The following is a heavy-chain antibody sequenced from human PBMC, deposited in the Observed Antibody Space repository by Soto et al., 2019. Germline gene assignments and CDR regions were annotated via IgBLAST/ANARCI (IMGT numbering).Heavy chain of an antibody. D-gene: IGHD2-8*01. CDR3: AKAICTTSNCYVPDY. V-gene: IGHV3-23*01. CDR2: ISGSGGSP. CDR1: GFSFSTYT. Sequence: EVQLLESGGGLVQPGGSLRLSCAASGFSFSTYTMSWVRRAPGKGLEWGSAISGSGGSPSYADSVQGRFTISRDNPKKTLYLQMNSLKADDTAVYYCAKAICTTSNCYVPDYWGQGTLVTVSS. J-gene: IGHJ4*02.